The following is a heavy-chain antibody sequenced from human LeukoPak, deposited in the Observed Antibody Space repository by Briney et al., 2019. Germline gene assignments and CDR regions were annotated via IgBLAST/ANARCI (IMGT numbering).Heavy chain of an antibody. Sequence: GGSLRLSCAASGFSFTTHWMSWVRQAPGKGLEWVANIKQDGSEKYYVDSVKGRFTISRDNAKNSLYLQMNSLRAEDTAVYYCARGRTLFDYWGQGTLVTVSS. J-gene: IGHJ4*02. D-gene: IGHD1-14*01. CDR3: ARGRTLFDY. V-gene: IGHV3-7*01. CDR1: GFSFTTHW. CDR2: IKQDGSEK.